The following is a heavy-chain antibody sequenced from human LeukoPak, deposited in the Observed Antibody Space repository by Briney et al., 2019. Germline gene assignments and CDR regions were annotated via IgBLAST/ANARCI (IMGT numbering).Heavy chain of an antibody. D-gene: IGHD3-9*01. J-gene: IGHJ3*02. Sequence: SETLSLTCTVSGGSISSSSYYWGWIRQPPGKGLEWIGSIYYSGSTYYNPSLKSRVTISVDTSKNQFSLKLSSVTAADTAVYYCARVTLYYDILTGYYENAFDIWGQGTMVTVSS. CDR3: ARVTLYYDILTGYYENAFDI. CDR1: GGSISSSSYY. V-gene: IGHV4-39*01. CDR2: IYYSGST.